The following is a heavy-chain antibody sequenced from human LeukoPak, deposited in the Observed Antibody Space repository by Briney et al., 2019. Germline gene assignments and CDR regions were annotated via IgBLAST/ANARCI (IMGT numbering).Heavy chain of an antibody. CDR2: ISDSGGNT. CDR3: ARERYCSSTSCYGPPHYYYYYGMDV. J-gene: IGHJ6*02. CDR1: GFTFNSYA. D-gene: IGHD2-2*01. Sequence: PGGSLRLSCAASGFTFNSYAMSWVRQAPWERLQWVSGISDSGGNTYYADSVRGRFTISRDNSKNTLYLQMNSLRAEDTAVYYCARERYCSSTSCYGPPHYYYYYGMDVWGQGTTVTVSS. V-gene: IGHV3-23*01.